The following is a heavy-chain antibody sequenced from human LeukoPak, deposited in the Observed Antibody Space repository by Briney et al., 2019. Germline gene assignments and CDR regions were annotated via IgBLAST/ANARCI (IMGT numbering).Heavy chain of an antibody. Sequence: PSETLSLTCTVSGDSISSHYWSWIRQPPGKGLEWIGYIHYSGITNYNPSLKSRISISVDTSMNQLSLKLRSVTAADTAVYYCARDMAAHLGNYFDYWGQGTLVTVSS. D-gene: IGHD6-6*01. CDR1: GDSISSHY. V-gene: IGHV4-59*11. J-gene: IGHJ4*02. CDR3: ARDMAAHLGNYFDY. CDR2: IHYSGIT.